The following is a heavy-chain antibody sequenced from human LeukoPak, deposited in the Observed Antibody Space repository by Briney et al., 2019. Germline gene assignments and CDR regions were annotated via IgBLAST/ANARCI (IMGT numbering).Heavy chain of an antibody. CDR3: VRDRDYYVFDL. D-gene: IGHD3-10*02. V-gene: IGHV3-7*01. Sequence: GGSLRLSCAASGFTFTNYWMTWVRQAPGKGLEWVANIMKDGGDKYYVDSVKGRFTIPRDNAKNSVYLQMDGLRAEDTAVYYCVRDRDYYVFDLWGQGTLVTVSS. CDR1: GFTFTNYW. CDR2: IMKDGGDK. J-gene: IGHJ4*02.